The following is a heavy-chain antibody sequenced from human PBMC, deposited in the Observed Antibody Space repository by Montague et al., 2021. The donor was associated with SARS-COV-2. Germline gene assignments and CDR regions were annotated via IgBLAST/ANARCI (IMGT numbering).Heavy chain of an antibody. V-gene: IGHV6-1*01. CDR2: PLLEKKRYN. Sequence: CAISGDSVAEHRRRSEEHTSELQSHLNFVCRPLLEKKRYNDYAVSMQSRVTINPDTSKNQFSLHVNSVTPEDTAVYYCARESEYSIDYWGQGLLVNVSS. D-gene: IGHD6-6*01. CDR3: ARESEYSIDY. J-gene: IGHJ4*02. CDR1: GDSVAEHRRR.